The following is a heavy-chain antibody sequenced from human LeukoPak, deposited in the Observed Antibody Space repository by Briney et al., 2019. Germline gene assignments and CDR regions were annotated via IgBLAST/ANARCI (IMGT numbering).Heavy chain of an antibody. J-gene: IGHJ4*02. CDR3: AKAEGYDILTGLDY. V-gene: IGHV3-23*01. CDR1: GFTFSSYA. Sequence: PGGSLRLSCAASGFTFSSYAMSWVRQAPGKGLEWVSAISGSGSSTYYADSVKGRFTISRDNSKNTLYLQMNSLRTEDTAVYYCAKAEGYDILTGLDYWGQGTLVTVSS. CDR2: ISGSGSST. D-gene: IGHD3-9*01.